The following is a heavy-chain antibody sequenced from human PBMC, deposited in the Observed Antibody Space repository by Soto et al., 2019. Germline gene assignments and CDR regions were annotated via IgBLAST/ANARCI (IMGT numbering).Heavy chain of an antibody. Sequence: SETLSLTCTVSGGSISSSSYFWGWIRQPPGKGLEWIGSIYYSGSTYYNPSLKSRVTVSVDTSKNQFSLKLSSVTAADTAVYYCARTSGSSGSYDAFDIWGQGTMVTVSS. D-gene: IGHD3-22*01. J-gene: IGHJ3*02. CDR3: ARTSGSSGSYDAFDI. V-gene: IGHV4-39*01. CDR1: GGSISSSSYF. CDR2: IYYSGST.